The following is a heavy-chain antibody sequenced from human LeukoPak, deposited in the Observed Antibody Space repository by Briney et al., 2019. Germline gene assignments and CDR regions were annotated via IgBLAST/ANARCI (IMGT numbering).Heavy chain of an antibody. CDR3: ARAVLWFGFAFDY. CDR2: INHSGST. J-gene: IGHJ4*02. Sequence: SETLSLSCTVSGGSISSTTYYWGWIRLPPGKGLEWIGEINHSGSTNYSPSLKSRVTISVNTSKNQFSLKLSSVTAADTAVYYCARAVLWFGFAFDYWGQGTLVTVSS. D-gene: IGHD3-10*01. V-gene: IGHV4-39*07. CDR1: GGSISSTTYY.